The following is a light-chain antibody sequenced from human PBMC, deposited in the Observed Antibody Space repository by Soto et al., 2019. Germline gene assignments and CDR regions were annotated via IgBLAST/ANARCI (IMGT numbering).Light chain of an antibody. CDR2: GAS. Sequence: VVMTHAPATLSVSPGERATLSCRASQSVSSNLAWYQQKPGQAPRLLIYGASTRATGIPARFSGSGSGTEFTLTISSLQSEDFAVYYCQQYNNWPRGTFGQGTKVDIK. V-gene: IGKV3-15*01. CDR1: QSVSSN. CDR3: QQYNNWPRGT. J-gene: IGKJ1*01.